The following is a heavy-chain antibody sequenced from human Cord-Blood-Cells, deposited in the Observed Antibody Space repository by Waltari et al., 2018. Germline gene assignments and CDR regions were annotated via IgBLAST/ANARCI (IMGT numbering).Heavy chain of an antibody. Sequence: EVQLVESGGGLVQPGGSLRLSCAASGFTVSSNYMSWVRPAPGKGVVWVSVIYSGGSTSYADSVKGRFTISRNNSKNTLYLQMNSLRAEDTAVYYCARDRGHDAFDIWGQGTMVTVSS. CDR2: IYSGGST. D-gene: IGHD3-10*01. CDR1: GFTVSSNY. J-gene: IGHJ3*02. CDR3: ARDRGHDAFDI. V-gene: IGHV3-53*04.